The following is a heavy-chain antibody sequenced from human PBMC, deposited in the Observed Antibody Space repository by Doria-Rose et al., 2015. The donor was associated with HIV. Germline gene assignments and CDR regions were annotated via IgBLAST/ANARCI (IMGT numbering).Heavy chain of an antibody. Sequence: QITLKESGPVLVKPTETLTLTCTVSGVSLSSPGMGVSWIRQPPGKALEWLATIFSDDERSYKTSLKSRLTISRVTSISQVVLTMTDMDPVDTATYYCARIKSSRWYHKYYFDFWGQGTLVIVSA. CDR2: IFSDDER. V-gene: IGHV2-26*01. D-gene: IGHD6-13*01. CDR3: ARIKSSRWYHKYYFDF. J-gene: IGHJ4*02. CDR1: GVSLSSPGMG.